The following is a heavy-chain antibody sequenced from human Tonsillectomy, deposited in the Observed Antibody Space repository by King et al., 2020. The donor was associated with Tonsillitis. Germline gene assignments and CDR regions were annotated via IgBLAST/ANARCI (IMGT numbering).Heavy chain of an antibody. CDR3: TRGDSSGYQYPWFDP. V-gene: IGHV1-69*12. Sequence: VQLVQSGAEVKKPGSSVKVSCKASGDTFITYAISWVRQAPGQGLEWMGGIIPIFGTATYAQKFQGRVTITADESTSTAYMELSSLRSEDTAVYYCTRGDSSGYQYPWFDPWGQGTLVTVSS. J-gene: IGHJ5*02. D-gene: IGHD3-22*01. CDR2: IIPIFGTA. CDR1: GDTFITYA.